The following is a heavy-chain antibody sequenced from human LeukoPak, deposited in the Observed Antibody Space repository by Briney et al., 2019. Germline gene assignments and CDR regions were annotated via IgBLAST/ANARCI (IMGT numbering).Heavy chain of an antibody. CDR1: AFAFSSNW. CDR3: ARDLHPRYYLPDY. J-gene: IGHJ4*02. V-gene: IGHV3-7*04. CDR2: IKEDGSET. Sequence: PGGSLRLSCVASAFAFSSNWMSWVRQAPGKGLEWVASIKEDGSETYYVDSVKGRFTTSRDNAKNSLYLQMSSLRAEDTAVYYCARDLHPRYYLPDYWGQGTLVTVSS. D-gene: IGHD1-26*01.